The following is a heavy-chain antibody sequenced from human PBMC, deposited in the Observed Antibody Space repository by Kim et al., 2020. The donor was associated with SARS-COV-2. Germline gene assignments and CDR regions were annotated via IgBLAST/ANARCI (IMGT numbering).Heavy chain of an antibody. CDR3: ARTPARFMAGTNFDY. Sequence: SETLSLTCTVSGGSISSGGYYWSWIRQHPGKGLEWIGYIYYSGSTYYNPSLKSRVTISVDTSKNQFSLKMSSVTAADTAVYYCARTPARFMAGTNFDYWGQGTLVTVSS. J-gene: IGHJ4*02. D-gene: IGHD6-19*01. V-gene: IGHV4-31*03. CDR1: GGSISSGGYY. CDR2: IYYSGST.